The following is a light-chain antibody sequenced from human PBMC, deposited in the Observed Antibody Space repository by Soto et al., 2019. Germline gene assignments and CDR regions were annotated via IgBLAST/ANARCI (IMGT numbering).Light chain of an antibody. CDR3: QQYATSPT. Sequence: EIVLTQSPGTLSLSPGERATLSCRASQSVDSSYLAWYQQKPGQPPRLLIYDASTRATGIPDRFDGSGSGTDFTLTITRLEPEDFAVYCCQQYATSPTFGQGTKVEI. CDR2: DAS. V-gene: IGKV3-20*01. J-gene: IGKJ1*01. CDR1: QSVDSSY.